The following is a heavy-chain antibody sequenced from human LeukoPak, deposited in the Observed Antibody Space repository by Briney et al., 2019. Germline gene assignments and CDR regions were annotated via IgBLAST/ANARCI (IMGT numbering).Heavy chain of an antibody. CDR3: VRESHIVGVSVGAFEI. J-gene: IGHJ3*02. Sequence: GSLRLSCAASGFTVSSNCMSWVRQAPGKGLEWVAVICNTVTTAYADSVKGRFTISRDNPKNTMYLQMDSLRPEDTAVYYCVRESHIVGVSVGAFEIWGQGTMVTVSS. CDR2: ICNTVTT. D-gene: IGHD1-26*01. V-gene: IGHV3-53*01. CDR1: GFTVSSNC.